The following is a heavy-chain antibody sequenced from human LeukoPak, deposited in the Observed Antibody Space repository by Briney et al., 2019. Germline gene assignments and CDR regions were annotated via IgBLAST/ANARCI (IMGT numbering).Heavy chain of an antibody. V-gene: IGHV3-33*01. CDR1: GFTFSNYG. CDR2: IWYDGSSK. CDR3: ASGRFCSNGVCYIGDYFDT. D-gene: IGHD2-8*01. J-gene: IGHJ4*02. Sequence: PGRSLRLSCAASGFTFSNYGMHWVRQAPGKGLEWVAVIWYDGSSKYYADSVKGRFTISRDNSKNTLYLQMNSLRAEDTAVYYCASGRFCSNGVCYIGDYFDTWSQGTLVTVSS.